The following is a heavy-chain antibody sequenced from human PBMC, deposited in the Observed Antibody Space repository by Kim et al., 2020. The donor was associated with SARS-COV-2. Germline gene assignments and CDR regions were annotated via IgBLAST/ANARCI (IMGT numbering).Heavy chain of an antibody. D-gene: IGHD5-12*01. CDR3: ARHGGRDGYHGALDY. CDR2: IYPGDSDT. V-gene: IGHV5-51*01. J-gene: IGHJ4*02. CDR1: GYSFTSYW. Sequence: GESLKISCKGSGYSFTSYWIGWVRQMPGKGLEWMGIIYPGDSDTRYSPSFQGQVTISADKSISTAYLQWSSLKASDTAMYYCARHGGRDGYHGALDYWGQGTLVTVSS.